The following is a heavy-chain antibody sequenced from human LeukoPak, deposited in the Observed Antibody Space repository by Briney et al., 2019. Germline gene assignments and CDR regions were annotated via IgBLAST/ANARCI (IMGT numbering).Heavy chain of an antibody. V-gene: IGHV4-30-2*01. D-gene: IGHD6-19*01. J-gene: IGHJ3*02. CDR1: GGSISSGGYS. Sequence: PSQTLSLTCAVSGGSISSGGYSWSWIRQPPGKGLEWIGYIYHSGSTYYNPSLKSRVTISVDRSKNQFSLQLNSVTPEDTAVYYCARAGGGGRSFDIWGQGTMVTVSS. CDR3: ARAGGGGRSFDI. CDR2: IYHSGST.